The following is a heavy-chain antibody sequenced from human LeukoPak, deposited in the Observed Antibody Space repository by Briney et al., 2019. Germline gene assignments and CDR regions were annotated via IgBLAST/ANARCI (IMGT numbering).Heavy chain of an antibody. V-gene: IGHV3-23*01. J-gene: IGHJ4*02. CDR2: ISGSGDST. CDR1: GFTFSTYA. Sequence: GGSLRLSCAASGFTFSTYAMNWVRQAPGKGLEWVSGISGSGDSTYSAGSVKGQFTISRDNSKNMLYLQMNSLRADDTAVYYRARDRRGEYYFDYWGQRTLVTVSS. CDR3: ARDRRGEYYFDY. D-gene: IGHD3-10*01.